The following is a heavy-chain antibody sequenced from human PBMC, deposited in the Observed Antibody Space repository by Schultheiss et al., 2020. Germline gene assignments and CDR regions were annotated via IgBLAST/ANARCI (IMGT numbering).Heavy chain of an antibody. D-gene: IGHD2-2*01. CDR3: TRHVPFDY. CDR1: GFTFSGSA. CDR2: IRSKANSYST. V-gene: IGHV3-73*01. J-gene: IGHJ4*02. Sequence: GGSLRLSCAASGFTFSGSAMHWVRQASGKGLEWVGRIRSKANSYSTAYAASVKGRFTISRDDSKNTAYLQMNSLKTEDTAVYYCTRHVPFDYWGQGTLVTVSS.